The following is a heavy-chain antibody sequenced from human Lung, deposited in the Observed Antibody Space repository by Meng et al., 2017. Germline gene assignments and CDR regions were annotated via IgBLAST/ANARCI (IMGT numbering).Heavy chain of an antibody. CDR2: ISGSGSSP. D-gene: IGHD7-27*01. J-gene: IGHJ4*02. Sequence: EVLLGESVGVLLQPGGSLGFSCAGSGFTFSRYAMGWVRQAPGKGLEWVSAISGSGSSPYYADSVKGRFTISRDNSKNTLYLQMNSLRAEDTAVYYCAKKGWLYWGSGDDYWGQGTLVTVSS. V-gene: IGHV3-23*04. CDR1: GFTFSRYA. CDR3: AKKGWLYWGSGDDY.